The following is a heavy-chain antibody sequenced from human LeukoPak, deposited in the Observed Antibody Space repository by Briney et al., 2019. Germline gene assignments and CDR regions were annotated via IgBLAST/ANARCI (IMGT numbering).Heavy chain of an antibody. D-gene: IGHD3-16*01. V-gene: IGHV4-4*02. CDR3: ARQGFGSSYFDY. Sequence: SETLSLTCAVSGGSISSSNWWSWVRQPPGKGLEWIGEIYHSGSTNYNPSLKSRVTISLDTSKNQFSLKLSSVTAADTAVYYCARQGFGSSYFDYWGQGTLVTVSS. CDR1: GGSISSSNW. CDR2: IYHSGST. J-gene: IGHJ4*02.